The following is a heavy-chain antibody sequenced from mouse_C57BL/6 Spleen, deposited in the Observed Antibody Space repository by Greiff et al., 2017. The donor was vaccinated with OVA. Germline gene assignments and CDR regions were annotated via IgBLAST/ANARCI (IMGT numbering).Heavy chain of an antibody. CDR3: ARGDYYGKGYFDV. J-gene: IGHJ1*03. D-gene: IGHD1-1*01. CDR2: INYDGSST. V-gene: IGHV5-16*01. CDR1: GFTFSDYY. Sequence: DVKLVESEGGLVQPGSSMKLSCTASGFTFSDYYMAWVRQVPEKGLEWVANINYDGSSTYYLDSLKSRFIISRDNAKNILYLQMSSLKSEDTATYYCARGDYYGKGYFDVWGTGTTVTVSS.